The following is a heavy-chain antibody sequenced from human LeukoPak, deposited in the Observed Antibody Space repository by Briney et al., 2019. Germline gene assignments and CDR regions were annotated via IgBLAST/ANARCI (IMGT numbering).Heavy chain of an antibody. D-gene: IGHD3-3*01. J-gene: IGHJ3*02. CDR3: ARDTGFGVVIHAFDI. V-gene: IGHV3-23*01. CDR1: GFTFSSYA. Sequence: GGSLRLSCAASGFTFSSYAMSWVRQAPGKGLEWVSAISGGGGSTYYADSVKGRFTISRDNSKNTLYLQMNSLRAEDTAVYYCARDTGFGVVIHAFDIWGQGTMVTVSS. CDR2: ISGGGGST.